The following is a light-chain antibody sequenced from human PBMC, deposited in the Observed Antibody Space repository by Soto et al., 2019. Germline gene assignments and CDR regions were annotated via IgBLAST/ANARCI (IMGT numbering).Light chain of an antibody. J-gene: IGKJ5*01. Sequence: DIQMTQSPSSLSASVGDRVTITCQASQDISNYLNWYQQKPGKAPKLLIYDASNLETGVPSRFSGSGSGTDFTFTISSLQPEDIATYYGQQYYNLPPTFGQGTRLESK. CDR1: QDISNY. CDR3: QQYYNLPPT. V-gene: IGKV1-33*01. CDR2: DAS.